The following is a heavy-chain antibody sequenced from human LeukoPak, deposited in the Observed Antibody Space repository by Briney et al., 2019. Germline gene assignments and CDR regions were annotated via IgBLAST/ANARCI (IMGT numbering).Heavy chain of an antibody. V-gene: IGHV3-23*01. Sequence: GGSLRLSCAASGFTFSNYAMNWVRQAPGKGLEWVSGINASGGSTYYAGSVKGRFTISRDDSKNTLYLQMNSLRAEDTAVYYCARDVAVAGTDGFDYWGQGTLVTVSS. D-gene: IGHD6-19*01. CDR3: ARDVAVAGTDGFDY. CDR1: GFTFSNYA. J-gene: IGHJ4*02. CDR2: INASGGST.